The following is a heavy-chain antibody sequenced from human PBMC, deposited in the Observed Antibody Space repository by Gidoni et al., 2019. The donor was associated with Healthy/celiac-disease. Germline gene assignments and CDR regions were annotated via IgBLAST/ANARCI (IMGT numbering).Heavy chain of an antibody. Sequence: EVQLVESGGGLVQPGRSLRLSCAASGFTFEDYAMHWVRQAPGKGLEWVSGISWNSGSIGYAHSVKGRFTISRDNAKNSLYLQMNSLRAEDTALYYCAKDGGYRTGTLEYYFDYWGQGTLVTVSS. D-gene: IGHD1-1*01. J-gene: IGHJ4*02. CDR3: AKDGGYRTGTLEYYFDY. CDR1: GFTFEDYA. CDR2: ISWNSGSI. V-gene: IGHV3-9*01.